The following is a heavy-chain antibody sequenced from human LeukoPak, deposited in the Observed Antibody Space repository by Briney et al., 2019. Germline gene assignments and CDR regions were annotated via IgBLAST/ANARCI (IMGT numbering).Heavy chain of an antibody. CDR2: ISPYNGNT. J-gene: IGHJ4*02. CDR3: ARAAQYSSSWYYFDY. CDR1: GYTFTSFG. Sequence: ASVKVSCKASGYTFTSFGISWVRQAPGQGLEWMGWISPYNGNTNYPQKVQGRITVTTDTSTSTAYMELSSLRSEDTAVYYCARAAQYSSSWYYFDYWGQGTLVTVSS. V-gene: IGHV1-18*01. D-gene: IGHD6-13*01.